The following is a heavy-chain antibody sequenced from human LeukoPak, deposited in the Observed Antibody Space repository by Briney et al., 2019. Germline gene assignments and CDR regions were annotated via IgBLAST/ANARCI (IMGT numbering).Heavy chain of an antibody. D-gene: IGHD2-21*02. J-gene: IGHJ4*02. CDR3: ARGPPYIVVVTGIGFFDS. CDR2: INHSGST. V-gene: IGHV4-34*01. Sequence: PSETLSLTCAVYGGSFRGYYWSWIRQPPGKGLEWIGEINHSGSTNYNPSLKSRVTISVDTSKNQFSLRLSSVTAADTAVYYCARGPPYIVVVTGIGFFDSWGQGTLVTVSS. CDR1: GGSFRGYY.